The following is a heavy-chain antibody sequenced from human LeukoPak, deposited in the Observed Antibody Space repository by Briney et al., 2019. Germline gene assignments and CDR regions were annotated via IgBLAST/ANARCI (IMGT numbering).Heavy chain of an antibody. CDR2: ISGSGGST. CDR1: GFTFSSYA. V-gene: IGHV3-23*01. Sequence: GGSLSLSCAASGFTFSSYAMSWVRQAPGKGLEWVSAISGSGGSTYYADSVKGRFTISRDNSKNTLYLQMNCLRAEDTAVYYCAKPGIAAAGTKSWGQGTLVTVSS. D-gene: IGHD6-13*01. CDR3: AKPGIAAAGTKS. J-gene: IGHJ4*02.